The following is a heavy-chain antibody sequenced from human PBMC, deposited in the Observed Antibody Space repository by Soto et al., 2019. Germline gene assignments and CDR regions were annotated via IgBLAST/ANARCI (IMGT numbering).Heavy chain of an antibody. V-gene: IGHV1-18*01. CDR3: ARSVSRSSGWFVTDAFDT. CDR1: GYTFTSYG. J-gene: IGHJ3*02. CDR2: ISAYNGNT. Sequence: GASVKVSCKASGYTFTSYGISWVRQAPGQGLEWMGWISAYNGNTNYAQKLQGRVTMTTDTSTSTAYMELSSLRSDDTAVYYCARSVSRSSGWFVTDAFDTWGQGIMVTV. D-gene: IGHD6-19*01.